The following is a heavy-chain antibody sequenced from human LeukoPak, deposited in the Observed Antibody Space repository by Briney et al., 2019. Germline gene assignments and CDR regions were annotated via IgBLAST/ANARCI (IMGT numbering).Heavy chain of an antibody. CDR1: GGSFSGYY. J-gene: IGHJ5*02. D-gene: IGHD6-19*01. V-gene: IGHV4-34*01. CDR2: TNHSGST. CDR3: ASPGYSSGWNWFDP. Sequence: SETLSLTCAVYGGSFSGYYWSWIRQPPGKGLEWIGETNHSGSTNYNPSLKSRVTISVDTSKNQFSLKLSSVTAADTAVYYCASPGYSSGWNWFDPWGQGTLVTVSS.